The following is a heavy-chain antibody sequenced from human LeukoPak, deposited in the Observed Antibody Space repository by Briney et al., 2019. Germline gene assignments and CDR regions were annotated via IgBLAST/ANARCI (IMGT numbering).Heavy chain of an antibody. CDR2: IYYSGST. D-gene: IGHD1-26*01. CDR1: GRSICGFY. Sequence: PSETLSLTCTDAGRSICGFYWRWVRQPPGKGLEWIAYIYYSGSTNYNPSLKSRVTISLDTSKNQLSLKLSSVTAADTAVYYCAVGATHYYMDVWGKGTTVTVSS. CDR3: AVGATHYYMDV. V-gene: IGHV4-59*08. J-gene: IGHJ6*03.